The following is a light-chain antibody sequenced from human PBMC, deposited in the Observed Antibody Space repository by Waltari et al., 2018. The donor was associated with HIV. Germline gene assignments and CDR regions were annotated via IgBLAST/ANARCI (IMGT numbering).Light chain of an antibody. Sequence: QSALTQPASVSGSPGQSLTIPCPGSLSDVGGHTSVSWYQHHPGKPPRLIMYDVSERPSGVSHRFSGSKSGSTASLTIAGLQAEDEAHYYCCSYAGSGNVLFSGGTKVTVL. V-gene: IGLV2-23*02. CDR2: DVS. CDR3: CSYAGSGNVL. CDR1: LSDVGGHTS. J-gene: IGLJ2*01.